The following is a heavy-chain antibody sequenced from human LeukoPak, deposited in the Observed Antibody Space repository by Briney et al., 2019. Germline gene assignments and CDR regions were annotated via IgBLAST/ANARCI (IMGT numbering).Heavy chain of an antibody. V-gene: IGHV3-23*01. CDR1: AFTFSSYA. CDR2: ISASGGST. D-gene: IGHD6-6*01. J-gene: IGHJ4*02. Sequence: PGGSLRLSCAASAFTFSSYAMNWVRQAPGKGLEWVSAISASGGSTYYADSVKGRFTISRDNPKNTLYLQINSLRAEDTALYHCAKGGYSTSDGNFDYWGQGTLVTVSS. CDR3: AKGGYSTSDGNFDY.